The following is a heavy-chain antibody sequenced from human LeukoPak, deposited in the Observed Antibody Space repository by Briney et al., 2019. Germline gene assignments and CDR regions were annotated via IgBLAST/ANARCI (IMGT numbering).Heavy chain of an antibody. Sequence: ASVKVSCKASGYTFTSYGISWVRQAPGQGLEWMGWISAYNGNTNYAQKLQGRVTMTTDTSTSTAYMELRSLRSDDTAVYYCASTYYYCSGARGSYFDYWGQGTLVTVSS. CDR2: ISAYNGNT. V-gene: IGHV1-18*01. D-gene: IGHD3-10*01. CDR1: GYTFTSYG. J-gene: IGHJ4*02. CDR3: ASTYYYCSGARGSYFDY.